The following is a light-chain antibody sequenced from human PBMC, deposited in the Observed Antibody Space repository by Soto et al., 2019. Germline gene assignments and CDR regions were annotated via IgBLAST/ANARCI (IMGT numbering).Light chain of an antibody. CDR1: QGISTY. J-gene: IGKJ3*01. Sequence: IQLTQSPSSLSASVGERVAITCRASQGISTYLAWYHQKAGKAPKLLIHTASTLQSGVPSRFSGSGSGTDFTLTISRLQPEDFGTYYCQQLNMYPRTFGPGTNVDIK. CDR2: TAS. CDR3: QQLNMYPRT. V-gene: IGKV1-9*01.